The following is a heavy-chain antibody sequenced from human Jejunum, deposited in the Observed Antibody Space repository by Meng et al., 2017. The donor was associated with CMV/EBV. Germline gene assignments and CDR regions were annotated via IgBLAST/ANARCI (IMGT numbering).Heavy chain of an antibody. CDR1: GGSLTDFY. Sequence: CDVSGGSLTDFYWNWIRPSPGKGLEWIGYISYIGSTIYNPSLENRVRISVDYSTKQVSLTLRSVTAADTAVYYCANIGGPNLHFDSWGPGTLVTVSS. D-gene: IGHD1-1*01. J-gene: IGHJ4*02. V-gene: IGHV4-59*03. CDR3: ANIGGPNLHFDS. CDR2: ISYIGST.